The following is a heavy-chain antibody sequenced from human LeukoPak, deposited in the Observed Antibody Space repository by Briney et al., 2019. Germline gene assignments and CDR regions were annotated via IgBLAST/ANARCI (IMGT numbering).Heavy chain of an antibody. J-gene: IGHJ4*02. CDR1: GFTFSSYG. CDR2: ISYDGSNK. CDR3: AREFYSSGWYARTDNTNSDY. D-gene: IGHD6-19*01. Sequence: PGGSLRLSCAASGFTFSSYGMHWVRQAPGKGLEWVAVISYDGSNKYYADSVKGRFTISRDNSKNTLYLQMNSLRAEDTAVYYCAREFYSSGWYARTDNTNSDYWGQGTLVTVSS. V-gene: IGHV3-30*03.